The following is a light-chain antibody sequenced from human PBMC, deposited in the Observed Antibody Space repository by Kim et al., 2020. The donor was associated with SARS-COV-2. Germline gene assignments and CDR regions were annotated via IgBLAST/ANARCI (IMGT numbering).Light chain of an antibody. CDR2: KAS. J-gene: IGKJ5*01. CDR3: QQYESYSPIT. CDR1: QSISRY. Sequence: DIQMTQSPSTLSASVGDRVTITCRASQSISRYLAWYQQKPGKAPNLLIYKASSLESAVPSRFSGSGSGTEFTLTISSLQPDDFATYYCQQYESYSPITFGQGTRLEIK. V-gene: IGKV1-5*03.